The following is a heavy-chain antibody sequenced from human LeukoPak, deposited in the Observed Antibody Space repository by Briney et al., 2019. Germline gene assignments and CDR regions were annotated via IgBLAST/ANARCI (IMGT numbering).Heavy chain of an antibody. CDR1: GFTFSSYA. J-gene: IGHJ4*02. V-gene: IGHV3-23*01. Sequence: PGGSLRLSCAASGFTFSSYAMTWVRQAPGEGLDWVSAISGSGGSTYYADSVKGRFTISRDNSGNTLYLQMNSLRPEDTAVYYCASRIATAGSVDYWGQGTLVTVSS. D-gene: IGHD6-13*01. CDR3: ASRIATAGSVDY. CDR2: ISGSGGST.